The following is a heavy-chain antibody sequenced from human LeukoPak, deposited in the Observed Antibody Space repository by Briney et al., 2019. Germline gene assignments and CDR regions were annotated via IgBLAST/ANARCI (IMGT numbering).Heavy chain of an antibody. CDR2: IVVGSGNT. CDR1: GFTFTSSA. J-gene: IGHJ4*02. V-gene: IGHV1-58*01. D-gene: IGHD3-3*01. CDR3: AADPYDFWSGYYPQFDY. Sequence: ASVKVSCKASGFTFTSSAVQWVRQARGQGLEWIGWIVVGSGNTNYAQKFQERVTITRDMSTSTAYMELSSLRSEDTAVYYCAADPYDFWSGYYPQFDYWGQGTLVTVSS.